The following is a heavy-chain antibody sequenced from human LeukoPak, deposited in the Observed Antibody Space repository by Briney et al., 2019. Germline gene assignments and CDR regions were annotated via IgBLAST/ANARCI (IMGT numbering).Heavy chain of an antibody. J-gene: IGHJ4*02. CDR1: GFTVSSNY. CDR2: IYSGGST. CDR3: ARADLGGYGSGSYYNPYPDY. Sequence: GGSLRLSCAASGFTVSSNYMSWVRQAPGKGLEGASVIYSGGSTYYADSVKGRFTISRDNSKNTLYFQMNSLRAEDTAVYYCARADLGGYGSGSYYNPYPDYWGQGTLVTVSS. D-gene: IGHD3-10*01. V-gene: IGHV3-66*01.